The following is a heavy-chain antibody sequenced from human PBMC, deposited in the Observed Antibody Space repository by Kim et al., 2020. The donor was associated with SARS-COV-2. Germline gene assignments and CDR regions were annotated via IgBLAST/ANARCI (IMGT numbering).Heavy chain of an antibody. Sequence: SETLSLTCTVSGGSISSYYWSWIRQPPGKGLEWIGYIYYSGSTNYNPSLKSRVTISVDTSKNQFSLKLSSVTAADTAVYYCARVSYCSSTSCAGYYYYYMDVWGKGTTVTVSS. CDR2: IYYSGST. V-gene: IGHV4-59*01. CDR3: ARVSYCSSTSCAGYYYYYMDV. J-gene: IGHJ6*03. D-gene: IGHD2-2*01. CDR1: GGSISSYY.